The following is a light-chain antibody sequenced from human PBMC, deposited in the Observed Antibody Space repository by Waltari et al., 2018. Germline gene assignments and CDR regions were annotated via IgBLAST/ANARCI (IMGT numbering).Light chain of an antibody. V-gene: IGLV1-44*01. CDR1: SSNIGRNT. CDR3: AAWDDSLNGYV. Sequence: QSVVTQPPSASGTPGPRVTISCSGSSSNIGRNTVNWYQQLPGTAPKLLIKSNKQRPSGVPDRFSGSKSGTSASLAISGRQSEDEADYYCAAWDDSLNGYVFGIGTKVTVL. CDR2: SNK. J-gene: IGLJ1*01.